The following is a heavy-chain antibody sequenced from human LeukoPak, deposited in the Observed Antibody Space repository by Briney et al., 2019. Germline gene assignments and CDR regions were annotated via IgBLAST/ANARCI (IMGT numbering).Heavy chain of an antibody. Sequence: SETLSLTCTVSGGSISSYYWSWIRQPPGKGLEWIGYIYYSGSTNYNPSLKSRVTISVDTSKNQFSLKLSSVTAADTAVYYCARDYYDLRAFDIWGKGTTVTVSS. D-gene: IGHD3-3*01. CDR1: GGSISSYY. J-gene: IGHJ6*04. CDR3: ARDYYDLRAFDI. V-gene: IGHV4-59*01. CDR2: IYYSGST.